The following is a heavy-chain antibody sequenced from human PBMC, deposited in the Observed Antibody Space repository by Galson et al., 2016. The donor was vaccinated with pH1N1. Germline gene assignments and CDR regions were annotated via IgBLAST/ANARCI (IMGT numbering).Heavy chain of an antibody. Sequence: QSGAEVKKPGPSVKVSCKASGGTFGSYGINWVRQAPGQGLEWMGGIIPIFNTVKYAQNFQGRVTITADESTTTAYMELSSLRSEDTAMYYCAREDYYDTDLSDWYFDLWGRGTLLTVSS. CDR2: IIPIFNTV. CDR3: AREDYYDTDLSDWYFDL. CDR1: GGTFGSYG. V-gene: IGHV1-69*13. J-gene: IGHJ2*01. D-gene: IGHD3-22*01.